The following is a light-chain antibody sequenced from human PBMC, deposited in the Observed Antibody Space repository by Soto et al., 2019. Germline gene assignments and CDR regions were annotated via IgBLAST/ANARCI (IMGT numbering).Light chain of an antibody. Sequence: EIVLTQSPGTLSLSPGEGATLSCRASQSVTGTNLAWYQQRAGQAPRLLIYEAVRRATGIPDRFSGRGSGTDFTLTISRLEPEDFSVYYCHQYGSSLGTFGQGTKVEI. J-gene: IGKJ2*01. CDR1: QSVTGTN. V-gene: IGKV3-20*01. CDR3: HQYGSSLGT. CDR2: EAV.